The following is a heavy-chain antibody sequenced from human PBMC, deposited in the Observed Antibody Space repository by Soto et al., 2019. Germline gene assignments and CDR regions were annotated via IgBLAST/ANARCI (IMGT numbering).Heavy chain of an antibody. V-gene: IGHV3-7*01. CDR1: GFTFSNYW. Sequence: GGSLRLSCVASGFTFSNYWMSWVRQAPGKGLEWVANMKKDGSQKYYVDSVKGRFTISRDNARNSLYLQMNSLRVEDTAVYYCARDWFDAWGQGTLVTVSS. J-gene: IGHJ5*02. CDR2: MKKDGSQK. CDR3: ARDWFDA.